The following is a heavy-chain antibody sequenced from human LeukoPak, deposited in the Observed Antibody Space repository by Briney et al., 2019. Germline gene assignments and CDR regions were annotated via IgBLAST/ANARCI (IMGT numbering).Heavy chain of an antibody. V-gene: IGHV4-4*07. CDR2: IYTSGST. CDR3: ARASPSARSKQWLAKRTFDY. CDR1: GGSISSYY. D-gene: IGHD6-19*01. J-gene: IGHJ4*02. Sequence: SETLSLTCTVSGGSISSYYWSWIRQPAGKGLEWIGRIYTSGSTNYNPSLKSRVTMSVDTSKNQFSLKLSSVTAADTAVYYCARASPSARSKQWLAKRTFDYWGQGTLVTVSS.